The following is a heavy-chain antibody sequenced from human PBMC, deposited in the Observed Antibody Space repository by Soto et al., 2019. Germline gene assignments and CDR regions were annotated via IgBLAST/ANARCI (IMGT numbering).Heavy chain of an antibody. D-gene: IGHD3-9*01. J-gene: IGHJ4*02. Sequence: VQLVESGGGLVRPGGSLRLSCAASGFTFDDHAMHWVRQAPGKGLEWISAITWNSVALDYADSVKGRFTISRDNAKNSLYRQMSSLRPEDTVLYYCAKERVRDFDGWGQGTLVTVSS. CDR1: GFTFDDHA. V-gene: IGHV3-9*01. CDR3: AKERVRDFDG. CDR2: ITWNSVAL.